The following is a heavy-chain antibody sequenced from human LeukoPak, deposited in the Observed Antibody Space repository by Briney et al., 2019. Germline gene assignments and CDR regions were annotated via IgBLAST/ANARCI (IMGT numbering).Heavy chain of an antibody. Sequence: PSETLSLTCTVSVGSISRHYWSSIRPPPWKGLEWIGYIYYSWSTNYNHSLKSRVTISVDTSKNQFSLRLSSVTAADTAVYYCARAPPYYFDYWGQGTLVTVSS. J-gene: IGHJ4*02. CDR2: IYYSWST. CDR1: VGSISRHY. V-gene: IGHV4-59*11. CDR3: ARAPPYYFDY.